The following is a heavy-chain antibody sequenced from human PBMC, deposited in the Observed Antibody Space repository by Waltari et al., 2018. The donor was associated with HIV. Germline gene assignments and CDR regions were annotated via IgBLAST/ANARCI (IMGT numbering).Heavy chain of an antibody. Sequence: EVQLLESGGDLVQPGGSLRLSCAASGFIFSTSWMPWVRQRPGEGLMWVSRVSGDGSKTTYADFVKGRFTISRDNGKKTMFLQMNSLRVEDTAVYYCVRDGGWNYDSWGQGTLVTVSS. D-gene: IGHD2-15*01. V-gene: IGHV3-74*01. CDR1: GFIFSTSW. CDR3: VRDGGWNYDS. CDR2: VSGDGSKT. J-gene: IGHJ4*02.